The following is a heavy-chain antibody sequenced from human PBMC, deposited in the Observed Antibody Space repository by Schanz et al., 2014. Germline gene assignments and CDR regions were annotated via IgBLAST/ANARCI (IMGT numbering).Heavy chain of an antibody. V-gene: IGHV1-8*01. CDR2: MNPNSGDT. Sequence: QVQLVQSGAEVKKPGASVKVSCRASGYPFTSDDITWVRQAPGQGLEWMGWMNPNSGDTGYPRKFQDRVTMTRNTSISTAYMELNSLTSEDTAVYYCTRLRRADPNGFDVWGQGTTVTVS. J-gene: IGHJ6*02. CDR1: GYPFTSDD. CDR3: TRLRRADPNGFDV. D-gene: IGHD6-19*01.